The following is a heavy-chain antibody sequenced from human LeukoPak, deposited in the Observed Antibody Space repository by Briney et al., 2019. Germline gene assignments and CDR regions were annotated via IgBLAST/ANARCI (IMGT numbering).Heavy chain of an antibody. D-gene: IGHD6-19*01. Sequence: PGGSLRLSCAVSGFTVSSIYMTWVRQAPGKGLEWVSSIYSDGNTYYADSVKGRFTLSRDSSRNTLYLQMNDLRVEDTAVYYCAGDTHSSSRYDHWGQGTLVTVSS. CDR3: AGDTHSSSRYDH. CDR1: GFTVSSIY. J-gene: IGHJ5*02. CDR2: IYSDGNT. V-gene: IGHV3-53*01.